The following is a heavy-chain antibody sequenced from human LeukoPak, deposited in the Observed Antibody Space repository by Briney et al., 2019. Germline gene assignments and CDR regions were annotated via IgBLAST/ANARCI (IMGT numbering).Heavy chain of an antibody. J-gene: IGHJ4*02. CDR1: GFTVSSNY. V-gene: IGHV3-53*01. CDR3: ARSDCGGGRCYYLDY. CDR2: IYSGGST. Sequence: PGGSLRLSCTASGFTVSSNYMSWVRQAPGQGLEWVSVIYSGGSTYYADSVKGRFTISRDNSENTLYLQMNSLRAEDTAVYYCARSDCGGGRCYYLDYWGQGTLVTVSS. D-gene: IGHD2-15*01.